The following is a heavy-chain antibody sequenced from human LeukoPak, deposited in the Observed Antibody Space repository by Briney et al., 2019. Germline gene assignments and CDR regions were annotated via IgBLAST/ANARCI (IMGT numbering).Heavy chain of an antibody. CDR1: GFTFSTFS. J-gene: IGHJ4*02. CDR3: ARDASPTMVRGAVDY. CDR2: ISYDGSNK. Sequence: GGSLRLSCVASGFTFSTFSMNWVRQAPGKGPEWVAVISYDGSNKYYADSVKGRFTISRDNSKNTLYLQMNSLRAEDTAVYYCARDASPTMVRGAVDYWGQGTLVTVSS. V-gene: IGHV3-30*03. D-gene: IGHD3-10*01.